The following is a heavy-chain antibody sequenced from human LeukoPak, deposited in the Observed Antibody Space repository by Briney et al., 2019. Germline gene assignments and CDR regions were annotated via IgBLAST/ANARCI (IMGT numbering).Heavy chain of an antibody. V-gene: IGHV1-2*02. J-gene: IGHJ4*02. CDR1: GYTFTGYY. CDR2: INPNSGGT. CDR3: ATDKQWLDTPLDY. D-gene: IGHD6-19*01. Sequence: ASVKVSCKASGYTFTGYYMHWVRQAPGQGLEWMGWINPNSGGTNYAQKFQGRVTMTRDTSISTAYMELSSLRSEDTAVYYCATDKQWLDTPLDYWGQGTLVTVSS.